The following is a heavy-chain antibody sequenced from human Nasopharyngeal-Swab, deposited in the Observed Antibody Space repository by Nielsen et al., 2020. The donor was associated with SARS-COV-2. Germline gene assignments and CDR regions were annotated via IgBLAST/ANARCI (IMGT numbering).Heavy chain of an antibody. Sequence: GESLKISCAASGFTFSSYSMSWVRQAPGKGLEWVSTVTSSGSSTYYADSVKGRFTISRDNSKNTLYLQMGSLRAEDTAVYYCALPTWALRSFDLLLHFWGQGTVVTVSS. CDR3: ALPTWALRSFDLLLHF. D-gene: IGHD3-9*01. J-gene: IGHJ4*02. CDR2: VTSSGSST. CDR1: GFTFSSYS. V-gene: IGHV3-23*01.